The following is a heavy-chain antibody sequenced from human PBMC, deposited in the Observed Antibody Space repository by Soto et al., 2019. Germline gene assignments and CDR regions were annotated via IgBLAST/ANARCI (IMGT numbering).Heavy chain of an antibody. D-gene: IGHD3-3*01. Sequence: EVQLVKSGGGLGQPGGSLRLSCAASGFTFSSYSMNWVRQAPGKGLGWVSYISSSSSTIYYAISVNGRFTISGANAKNALYVQMNSLRAEDTAVYYRAGRTIFGVVITHYLVQGPLVTVSS. CDR2: ISSSSSTI. CDR3: AGRTIFGVVITHY. CDR1: GFTFSSYS. J-gene: IGHJ4*02. V-gene: IGHV3-48*01.